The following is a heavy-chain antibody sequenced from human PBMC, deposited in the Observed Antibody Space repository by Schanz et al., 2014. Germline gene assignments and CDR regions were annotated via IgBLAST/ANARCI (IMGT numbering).Heavy chain of an antibody. CDR2: MNPTTGNR. V-gene: IGHV1-8*01. CDR3: AIHYADRPL. CDR1: GYSFTTYD. Sequence: QVQLVQSGAEVKKPGASVRVSCKASGYSFTTYDVNWVRQAPGQGLEWMGWMNPTTGNRGYAQNFQGRVTMTRDTSLKTAYMEMTDLKFEYAGLYYCAIHYADRPLWGQGTLIAVSS. D-gene: IGHD4-17*01. J-gene: IGHJ4*02.